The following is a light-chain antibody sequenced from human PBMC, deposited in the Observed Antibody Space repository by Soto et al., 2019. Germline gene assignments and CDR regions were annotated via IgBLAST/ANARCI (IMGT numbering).Light chain of an antibody. V-gene: IGKV3-20*01. CDR1: QSVSSY. Sequence: EIVLTQSPATLSLSPGERATLSCRASQSVSSYFAWYQQKPGQAPRLLIYDASNRATGIPARFSGSGSGTDFTLTISRLEPEDFAVYYCQQYGSSPKTFGQGTKVDIK. J-gene: IGKJ1*01. CDR2: DAS. CDR3: QQYGSSPKT.